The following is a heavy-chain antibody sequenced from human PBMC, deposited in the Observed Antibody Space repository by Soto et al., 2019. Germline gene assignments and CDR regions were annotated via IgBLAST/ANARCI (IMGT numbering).Heavy chain of an antibody. D-gene: IGHD6-13*01. CDR2: INPNSGGK. J-gene: IGHJ5*02. CDR1: GYTFTGYY. CDR3: ARVLYSSSRFDP. V-gene: IGHV1-2*02. Sequence: AAVKVSCKASGYTFTGYYMHWVRQAPGQGLEWMGWINPNSGGKNYAQKFQGRVTMTRDTSISTAYMEMSRLRSDDTAVYYCARVLYSSSRFDPWGQGTLVTVSS.